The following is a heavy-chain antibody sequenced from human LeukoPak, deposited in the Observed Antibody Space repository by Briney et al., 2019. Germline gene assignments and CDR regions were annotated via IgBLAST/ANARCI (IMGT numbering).Heavy chain of an antibody. CDR1: GYTLSGLA. D-gene: IGHD3-10*01. Sequence: ASVKVSCKLSGYTLSGLAMHWVRQAPGKGLEWMGGFDPEDDERLHAQKFQGRVTMTEDTSLDTAYMELRSLRFDDTAVYYCATNLGSGKDYYGLDVWGQGTTVTVSS. J-gene: IGHJ6*02. V-gene: IGHV1-24*01. CDR2: FDPEDDER. CDR3: ATNLGSGKDYYGLDV.